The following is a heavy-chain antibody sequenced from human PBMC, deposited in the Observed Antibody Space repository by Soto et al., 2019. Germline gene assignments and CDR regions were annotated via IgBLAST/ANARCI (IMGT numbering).Heavy chain of an antibody. Sequence: ASVKVSCKASGYTFTSYAMNWVRQAPGQGLEWMGWINTNTGNPTYAQGFTGRFVFSLDTSVSTAYLQICSLKAEDTAVYYCARVTTPYYDFWSGYPYNRFDPWGQGTRVTVSS. CDR3: ARVTTPYYDFWSGYPYNRFDP. D-gene: IGHD3-3*01. V-gene: IGHV7-4-1*01. CDR2: INTNTGNP. CDR1: GYTFTSYA. J-gene: IGHJ5*02.